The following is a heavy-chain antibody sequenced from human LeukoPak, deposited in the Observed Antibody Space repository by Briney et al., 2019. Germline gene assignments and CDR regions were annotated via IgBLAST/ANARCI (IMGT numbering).Heavy chain of an antibody. CDR2: ISGSGSNT. V-gene: IGHV3-23*01. CDR1: GFTFSSYT. CDR3: AKERQTGDYFTGDR. D-gene: IGHD4-17*01. Sequence: HPGGSLRLSCAASGFTFSSYTMNWFRQAPGKGLEWVSAISGSGSNTYYAGSVKGRFTISRDNSKNTLYLQMNSLRGEDAAVYYCAKERQTGDYFTGDRWGQGTLVTVSS. J-gene: IGHJ5*02.